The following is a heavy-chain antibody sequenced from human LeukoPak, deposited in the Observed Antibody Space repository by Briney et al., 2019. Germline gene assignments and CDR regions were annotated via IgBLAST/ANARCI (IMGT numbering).Heavy chain of an antibody. Sequence: SETLSLTCAVSTDSFSSHYWTWIRQPPGKGLEWIGYISYIGSTNYNPSLKSRVTISIDTSKNQFSLKLSSVTAADTAVYYCARDLVTVTKGFDIWGQGTMVSASS. V-gene: IGHV4-59*11. CDR3: ARDLVTVTKGFDI. J-gene: IGHJ3*02. CDR2: ISYIGST. D-gene: IGHD4-17*01. CDR1: TDSFSSHY.